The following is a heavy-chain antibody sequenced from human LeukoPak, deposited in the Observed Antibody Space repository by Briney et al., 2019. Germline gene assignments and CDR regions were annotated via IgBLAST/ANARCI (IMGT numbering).Heavy chain of an antibody. CDR1: GGPITTTNW. Sequence: SETLSLTCTVFGGPITTTNWWSWVRQPPGKGLEWIGEVHLSGATNYNLSLESRVSMSIDKSKNHLSLEVTSVTAADTAIYYCTRESGAFSPFGFWGQGTLVTVSS. V-gene: IGHV4-4*02. D-gene: IGHD1-26*01. J-gene: IGHJ4*02. CDR2: VHLSGAT. CDR3: TRESGAFSPFGF.